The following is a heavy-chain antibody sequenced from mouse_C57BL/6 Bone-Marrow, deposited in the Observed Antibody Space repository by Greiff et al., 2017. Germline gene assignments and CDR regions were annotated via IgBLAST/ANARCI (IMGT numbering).Heavy chain of an antibody. Sequence: QVQLQQPGAELVKPGASVKLSCKASGYTFTSYWMQWVRQRPGQGLEWIGEIFPGSGSTYYNEKFKGKATLTVDTSSSTAYMQLSSLTSEDSAVYFCARWFAYWGQGTLVTVSA. J-gene: IGHJ3*01. CDR1: GYTFTSYW. CDR3: ARWFAY. V-gene: IGHV1-56*01. CDR2: IFPGSGST.